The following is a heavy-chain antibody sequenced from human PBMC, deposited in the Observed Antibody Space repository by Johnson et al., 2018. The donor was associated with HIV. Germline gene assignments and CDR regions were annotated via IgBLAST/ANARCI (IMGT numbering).Heavy chain of an antibody. V-gene: IGHV3-30*18. CDR1: GFTFTNAW. CDR2: ISYDGSNK. CDR3: AKPRQPSDAFDI. Sequence: QVQLVESGGGLVQPGGSLRLSCAASGFTFTNAWMSWVRQAPGKGLAWVAVISYDGSNKYYADSVKGRFTISRDNSKNTLYLQMTSLRAEDTAVYYCAKPRQPSDAFDIWGQGTMVTVSS. D-gene: IGHD6-13*01. J-gene: IGHJ3*02.